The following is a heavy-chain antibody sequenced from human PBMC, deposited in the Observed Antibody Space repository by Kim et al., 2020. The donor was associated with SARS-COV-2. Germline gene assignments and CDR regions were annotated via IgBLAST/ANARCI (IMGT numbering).Heavy chain of an antibody. D-gene: IGHD6-13*01. V-gene: IGHV3-23*01. CDR1: GFTFSSYA. CDR3: ANGGDIYPGIAAAGPQLGIRDYYYYYMDV. CDR2: ISGSGGST. J-gene: IGHJ6*03. Sequence: GGSLRLSCAASGFTFSSYAMSWVRQAPGKGLEWVSAISGSGGSTYYADSVKGRFTISRDNSKNTLYLQMNSLRAEDTAVYYCANGGDIYPGIAAAGPQLGIRDYYYYYMDVWGKGTTVTVSS.